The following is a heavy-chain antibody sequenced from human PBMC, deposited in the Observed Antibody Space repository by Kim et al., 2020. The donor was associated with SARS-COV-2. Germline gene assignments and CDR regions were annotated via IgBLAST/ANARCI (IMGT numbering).Heavy chain of an antibody. CDR1: GGFISSGDW. CDR2: IYHGGST. Sequence: SETLSLTCAVSGGFISSGDWWTWVRQPPGKGLEWIGEIYHGGSTNYNASLKSRLTISVDKSKNEFSLKLTSVTAADTAVYYCARALDMVRGVVNGLDFWGQGKMVIVSS. J-gene: IGHJ3*01. CDR3: ARALDMVRGVVNGLDF. V-gene: IGHV4-4*02. D-gene: IGHD3-10*01.